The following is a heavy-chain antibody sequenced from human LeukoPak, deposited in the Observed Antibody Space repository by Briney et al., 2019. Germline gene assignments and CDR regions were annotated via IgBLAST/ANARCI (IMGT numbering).Heavy chain of an antibody. CDR1: GFTVSSNY. CDR2: IYSGGST. CDR3: ASTPAGGYSYGYGY. V-gene: IGHV3-53*01. D-gene: IGHD5-18*01. Sequence: PGASLRLSCAASGFTVSSNYMGWVRQAPGKGLEWVSVIYSGGSTYYADSVKGRFTISRDNSKNTLYLQTNSLRAEDTAVYYCASTPAGGYSYGYGYWGQGTLVTVSS. J-gene: IGHJ4*02.